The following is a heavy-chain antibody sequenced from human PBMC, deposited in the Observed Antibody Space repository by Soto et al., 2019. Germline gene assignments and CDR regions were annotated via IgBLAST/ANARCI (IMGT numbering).Heavy chain of an antibody. J-gene: IGHJ4*02. CDR1: GFTFSSYG. CDR2: IWYDGSNK. V-gene: IGHV3-33*01. CDR3: ARADTAMGTGY. D-gene: IGHD5-18*01. Sequence: QVQLVESGGGVVQPGRSLRLSCAASGFTFSSYGMHWVRQAPGKGLEWVAVIWYDGSNKYYADSVKGRFTISRDNSKNTLYLQMNSLRAEDTAVYYCARADTAMGTGYWGQGTLVTVSS.